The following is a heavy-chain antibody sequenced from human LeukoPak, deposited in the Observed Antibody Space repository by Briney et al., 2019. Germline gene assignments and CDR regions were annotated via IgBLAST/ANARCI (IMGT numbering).Heavy chain of an antibody. CDR1: GFTFSSYG. CDR2: IWYDGSNK. CDR3: AKDSYCSGGSCYGAYYYYMDV. J-gene: IGHJ6*03. Sequence: PGGSLRLSCAASGFTFSSYGMHWVRQAPGKGREWVAVIWYDGSNKYYADSVKGRFTISRDNSKNTLYLQMNSLRAEDTAVYYCAKDSYCSGGSCYGAYYYYMDVWGKGTTVTVSS. D-gene: IGHD2-15*01. V-gene: IGHV3-33*06.